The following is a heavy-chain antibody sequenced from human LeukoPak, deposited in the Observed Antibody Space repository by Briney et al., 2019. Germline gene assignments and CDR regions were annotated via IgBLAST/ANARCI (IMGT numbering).Heavy chain of an antibody. J-gene: IGHJ4*01. CDR3: TRGKPETVFDS. CDR1: GGSFSGYC. V-gene: IGHV4-34*01. Sequence: SETLSLTCSVYGGSFSGYCWSWIRQPPGKGLEWIGEINHSGSTNYNPSLKTRVTISLDRSKDQFSLKLTSVTAADAAVYYCTRGKPETVFDSWGRGTLVTVSS. CDR2: INHSGST.